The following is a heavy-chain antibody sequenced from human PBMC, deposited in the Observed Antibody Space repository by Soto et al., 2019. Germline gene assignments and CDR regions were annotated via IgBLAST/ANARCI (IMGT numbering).Heavy chain of an antibody. D-gene: IGHD2-15*01. CDR3: ARGGSSYCSGGSCYFDY. CDR1: GGSISSYY. CDR2: IYYSGST. V-gene: IGHV4-59*01. J-gene: IGHJ4*02. Sequence: SETLSLTCTVSGGSISSYYWSWIRQPPGKGLEWIGYIYYSGSTNYNPSLKSRVTISVDTSKNQFSLKLSSVTAADTAVYYCARGGSSYCSGGSCYFDYWGQGTLVTVSS.